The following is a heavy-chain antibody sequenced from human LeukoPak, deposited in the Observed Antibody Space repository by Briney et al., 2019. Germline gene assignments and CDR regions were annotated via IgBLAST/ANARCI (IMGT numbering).Heavy chain of an antibody. CDR1: GYTFTGYY. Sequence: GASVKVSCKASGYTFTGYYIHWVRQAPGQGLEWMGWINPNSGGTNYAEKLQGRVTMTRDTSISTAYMELRSLRSDDTAVYYCARGSSGYYNDHWGQGTLVTVSS. CDR2: INPNSGGT. D-gene: IGHD3-22*01. J-gene: IGHJ4*02. CDR3: ARGSSGYYNDH. V-gene: IGHV1-2*02.